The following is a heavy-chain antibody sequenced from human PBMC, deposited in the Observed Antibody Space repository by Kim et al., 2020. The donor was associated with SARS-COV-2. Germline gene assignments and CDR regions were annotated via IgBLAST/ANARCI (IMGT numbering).Heavy chain of an antibody. CDR3: AKERAVAGPRRGYYYYG. CDR2: ISYDVINK. V-gene: IGHV3-30*18. Sequence: GGSLRLSCAASGFTFSSYGMHWVRQAPGKGLEWLAVISYDVINKYYSDSVKVRFPLSFSPSPPTLSLPLPLLLSSDPAVYSCAKERAVAGPRRGYYYYG. D-gene: IGHD6-19*01. CDR1: GFTFSSYG. J-gene: IGHJ6*01.